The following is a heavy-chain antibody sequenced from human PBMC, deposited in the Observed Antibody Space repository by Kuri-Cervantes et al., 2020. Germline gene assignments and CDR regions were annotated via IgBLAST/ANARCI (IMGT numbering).Heavy chain of an antibody. CDR1: GFTFDDYA. CDR3: ARHNYYVRSGYLYY. Sequence: GESLKISCAASGFTFDDYAMSWVRQAPGKGLEWVSGVNWNGGNTNYADSVKGRFTISRDNVKNSLFLQMNSLRAEDTALYYCARHNYYVRSGYLYYWGQGTLVTVSS. D-gene: IGHD3-22*01. V-gene: IGHV3-20*04. CDR2: VNWNGGNT. J-gene: IGHJ4*02.